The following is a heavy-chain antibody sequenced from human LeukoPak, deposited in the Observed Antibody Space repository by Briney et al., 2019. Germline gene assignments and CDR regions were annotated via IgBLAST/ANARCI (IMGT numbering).Heavy chain of an antibody. CDR2: ISYDGSNK. D-gene: IGHD3-10*02. Sequence: GGSLRLSCAASGFTFSSYAMHWVRQAPGKGLEWVALISYDGSNKYYADSVKGQFTISRDNSKNTLYLQMNSLRAEDTAVYYCAKFFTGEYVRAFDIWGQGTMVTVSS. V-gene: IGHV3-30*18. J-gene: IGHJ3*02. CDR3: AKFFTGEYVRAFDI. CDR1: GFTFSSYA.